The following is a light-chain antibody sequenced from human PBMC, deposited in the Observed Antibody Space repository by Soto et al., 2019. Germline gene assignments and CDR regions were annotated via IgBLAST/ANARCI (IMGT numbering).Light chain of an antibody. CDR2: GVS. J-gene: IGKJ1*01. CDR1: QTVSGSH. Sequence: EIVLTQSPGTLSLSPGERATLSWRASQTVSGSHLAWYQQNLGPAPRPLRYGVSSRATGIPDRFSGSRSGTDFNLTISRLEPEELPVYDGQQYGSSPWTFGQGTKVDI. CDR3: QQYGSSPWT. V-gene: IGKV3-20*01.